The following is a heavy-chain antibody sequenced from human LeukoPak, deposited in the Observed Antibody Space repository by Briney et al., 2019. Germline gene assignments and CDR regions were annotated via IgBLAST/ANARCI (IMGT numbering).Heavy chain of an antibody. CDR3: ARANSSWYPFDY. CDR1: GFTFSSYS. CDR2: ISSGSSTI. V-gene: IGHV3-48*04. D-gene: IGHD6-13*01. Sequence: GGSLRLSCAASGFTFSSYSMIWVRQAPGKGLEWVSYISSGSSTIYYADSVKGRFTISRDNAKNSLYLQMNSLRAEDTAVYHCARANSSWYPFDYWGQGTLVTVSS. J-gene: IGHJ4*02.